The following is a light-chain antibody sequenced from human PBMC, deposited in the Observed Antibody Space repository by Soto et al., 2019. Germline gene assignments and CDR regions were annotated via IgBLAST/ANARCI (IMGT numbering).Light chain of an antibody. CDR2: DAS. CDR1: QSVGSY. Sequence: EILCTQSPATLSLSPGGRPTLSNKASQSVGSYLACYQQKPGQATRLLIYDASIRATGIPDRISGSGSGTDFILTISRLEAEDFSLYYCQQYGNSEPLSFGGGTKVDIK. V-gene: IGKV3-20*01. J-gene: IGKJ4*01. CDR3: QQYGNSEPLS.